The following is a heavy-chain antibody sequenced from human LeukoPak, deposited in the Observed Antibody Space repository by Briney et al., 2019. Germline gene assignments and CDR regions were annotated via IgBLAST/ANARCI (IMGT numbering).Heavy chain of an antibody. V-gene: IGHV4-59*01. D-gene: IGHD1-26*01. CDR3: ARDPSPFYSGSYLGFDP. CDR2: IYYNENT. J-gene: IGHJ5*02. CDR1: GGSFSGYY. Sequence: SETLSLTCAVYGGSFSGYYWSWIRQPPGKGLEWIGYIYYNENTNYNPSLKSRVTISVDTSKNQRSLKLTSVTAADTAVYYCARDPSPFYSGSYLGFDPWGQGTLVTVSS.